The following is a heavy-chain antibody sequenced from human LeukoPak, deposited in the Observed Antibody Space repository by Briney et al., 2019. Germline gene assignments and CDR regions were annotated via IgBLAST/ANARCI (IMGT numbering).Heavy chain of an antibody. Sequence: GGSLRLSCAASGFTFSNYAMHWVRQAPGKGLEWVAVISYDGSNKYYADSVKGRFTISRDNSKNTVYLQMNSLRAEDTAVYYCAKRFSSVWYYFDHWGQGTLVTVSS. CDR2: ISYDGSNK. CDR3: AKRFSSVWYYFDH. J-gene: IGHJ4*02. CDR1: GFTFSNYA. V-gene: IGHV3-30*18. D-gene: IGHD6-19*01.